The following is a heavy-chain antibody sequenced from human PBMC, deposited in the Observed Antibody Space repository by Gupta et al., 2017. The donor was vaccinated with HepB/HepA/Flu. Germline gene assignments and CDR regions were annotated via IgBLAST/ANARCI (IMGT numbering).Heavy chain of an antibody. CDR2: ISWNSGSI. J-gene: IGHJ6*02. CDR3: ANLGGMDV. Sequence: EVQLVESGGGLVQPGRSLRLSCAASGFTFADYAMHWVLQAPGKGLEWVSGISWNSGSIGYADSVKGRFTTSRDNAKNSLYLQMNSLRAEDTALYYCANLGGMDVWGQGTTVTVSS. V-gene: IGHV3-9*01. CDR1: GFTFADYA.